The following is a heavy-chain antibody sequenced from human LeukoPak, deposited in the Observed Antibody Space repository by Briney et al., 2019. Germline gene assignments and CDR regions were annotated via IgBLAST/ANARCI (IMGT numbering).Heavy chain of an antibody. CDR2: IYHSGST. Sequence: PSQTLSLTCTVSGGSISSGGYYWSWIRQPPRKGLEWIGYIYHSGSTYYNPSLKSRVTISVDRSKNQFSLKLSSVTAADTAVYYCARVTRSERDYGDYEASPRNDWYFDLWGRGTLVTVSS. D-gene: IGHD4-17*01. J-gene: IGHJ2*01. V-gene: IGHV4-30-2*01. CDR1: GGSISSGGYY. CDR3: ARVTRSERDYGDYEASPRNDWYFDL.